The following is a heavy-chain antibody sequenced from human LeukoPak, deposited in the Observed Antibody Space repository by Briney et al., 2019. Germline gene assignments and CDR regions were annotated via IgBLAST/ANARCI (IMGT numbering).Heavy chain of an antibody. CDR3: ARLGIQLWGGHMDV. CDR1: GGSISSGDYY. Sequence: SETLSLTCAVSGGSISSGDYYWSWIRQPPGKGLEYIGYIYYSGNTYSNPSLKSRVSISVDTSKNQFSLKLRSVTAADTAVYYCARLGIQLWGGHMDVWGQGTTVTVSS. D-gene: IGHD5-18*01. J-gene: IGHJ6*02. CDR2: IYYSGNT. V-gene: IGHV4-30-4*01.